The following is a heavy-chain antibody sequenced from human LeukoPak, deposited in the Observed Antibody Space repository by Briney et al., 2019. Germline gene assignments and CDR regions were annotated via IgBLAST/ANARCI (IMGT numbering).Heavy chain of an antibody. V-gene: IGHV4-34*01. CDR2: INHRGST. CDR3: ARPSSSSWYVP. CDR1: GRSFSGYY. J-gene: IGHJ5*02. Sequence: SETLSLTCAVYGRSFSGYYWRWIRQPPGKGREWIGEINHRGSTNYNPSLKSRVTISVDTSKNQFSLKLSSVTAADTAVYYCARPSSSSWYVPWGQGTLVTVSS. D-gene: IGHD6-13*01.